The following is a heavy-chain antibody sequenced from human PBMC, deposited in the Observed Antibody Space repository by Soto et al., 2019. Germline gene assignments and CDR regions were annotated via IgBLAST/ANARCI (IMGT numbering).Heavy chain of an antibody. J-gene: IGHJ6*03. CDR2: INPSGGST. Sequence: ASVKVSCKASGYTFTSYYIHWVRQAPGQGLEWMGIINPSGGSTSYAQKFQGRVTMTRDTSTSTVYMELSSLRSEDTAVYYCARGVVPAAILYYYMDVWGKGTTVTVSS. CDR3: ARGVVPAAILYYYMDV. CDR1: GYTFTSYY. V-gene: IGHV1-46*03. D-gene: IGHD2-2*01.